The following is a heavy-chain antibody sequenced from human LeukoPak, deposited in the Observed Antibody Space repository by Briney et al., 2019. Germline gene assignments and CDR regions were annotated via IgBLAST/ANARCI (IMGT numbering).Heavy chain of an antibody. CDR3: ARGDDFSGDH. CDR2: IHPEGNEK. V-gene: IGHV3-7*04. J-gene: IGHJ4*02. Sequence: GGSLRLSCAVSGFTFSNFWMSWVRQAPGRGLEWVANIHPEGNEKYHVESVKGRSTISRDNAKNLLFLQMNGLRVEDTAVYYCARGDDFSGDHWGQGTLVTVSS. CDR1: GFTFSNFW. D-gene: IGHD1-1*01.